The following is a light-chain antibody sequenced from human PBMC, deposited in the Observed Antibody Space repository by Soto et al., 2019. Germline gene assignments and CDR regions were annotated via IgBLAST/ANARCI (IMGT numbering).Light chain of an antibody. Sequence: DIQVTQSPSSLPASVGERTTITCKASQDIGNSVNWYQQQPGQAPNLLIYETSNLQTGVPARFSGSGSGTYFTFIINSLQPEDLATYYCQQYDSLPITFGLGTRLEIK. CDR2: ETS. CDR3: QQYDSLPIT. CDR1: QDIGNS. V-gene: IGKV1-33*01. J-gene: IGKJ5*01.